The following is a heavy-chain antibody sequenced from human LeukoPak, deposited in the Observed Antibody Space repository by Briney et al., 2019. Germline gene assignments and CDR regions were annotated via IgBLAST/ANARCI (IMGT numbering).Heavy chain of an antibody. CDR2: ISETGTGR. V-gene: IGHV3-23*01. J-gene: IGHJ6*02. D-gene: IGHD4-17*01. CDR1: GFTLSSYA. Sequence: TGGSLRLSCAASGFTLSSYAMTWVRQAPGKGLEWVSSISETGTGRYHADAVKGRFTISRDTSKNTVYLQMIRLRAEDTAIYYCARGYPTVTRHYYHDMDVWGQGTTVTVSS. CDR3: ARGYPTVTRHYYHDMDV.